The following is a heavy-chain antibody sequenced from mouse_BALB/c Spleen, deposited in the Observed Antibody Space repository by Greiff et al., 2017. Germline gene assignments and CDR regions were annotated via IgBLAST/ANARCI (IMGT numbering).Heavy chain of an antibody. V-gene: IGHV1-54*01. Sequence: QVHVKQSGAELVRPGTSVKVSCKASGYAFTNYLIEWVKQRPGQGLEWIGVINPGSGGTNYNEKFKGKATLTADKSSSTAYMQLSSLTSDDSAVYYCAYGNYTAWFAYWGQGTLVTVSA. D-gene: IGHD2-1*01. J-gene: IGHJ3*01. CDR1: GYAFTNYL. CDR2: INPGSGGT. CDR3: AYGNYTAWFAY.